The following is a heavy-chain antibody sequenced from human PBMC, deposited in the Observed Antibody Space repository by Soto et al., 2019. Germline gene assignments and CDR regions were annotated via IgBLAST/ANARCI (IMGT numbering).Heavy chain of an antibody. CDR3: ARDLKAWSYGWRFAFDI. Sequence: GGSLRLSCAASGFTFSSYWMHWVRQAPGKGLVWVSRINSDGSSTSYADSVKGRFTISRDNAKNTLYLQMNSLRAEDTAVYYCARDLKAWSYGWRFAFDIWGQGTMVTVSS. D-gene: IGHD5-18*01. CDR2: INSDGSST. J-gene: IGHJ3*02. CDR1: GFTFSSYW. V-gene: IGHV3-74*01.